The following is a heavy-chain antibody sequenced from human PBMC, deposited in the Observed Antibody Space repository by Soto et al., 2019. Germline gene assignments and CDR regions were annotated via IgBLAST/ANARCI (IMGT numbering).Heavy chain of an antibody. D-gene: IGHD6-13*01. CDR2: IVPIYRTA. CDR3: ARDSGAKLSSS. J-gene: IGHJ4*02. CDR1: GGTFSSYVISWVRQASYA. Sequence: SVKVSCKASGGTFSSYVISWVRQASYAISWVRQAPGQGLEWMGGIVPIYRTADYAQKFQGRVTITADESARTAYMELRSLKSQDTAVYYCARDSGAKLSSSWGQGTLVTVSS. V-gene: IGHV1-69*13.